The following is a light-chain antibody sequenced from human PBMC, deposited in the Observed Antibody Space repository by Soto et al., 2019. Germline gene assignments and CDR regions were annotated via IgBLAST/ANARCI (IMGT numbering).Light chain of an antibody. CDR1: QSISTY. CDR2: RAS. CDR3: QQYNEYPYT. V-gene: IGKV1-5*03. Sequence: DIQMTQSPSTLSASVGDRVSITCRASQSISTYLAWYQQKPGRAPQALIYRASSLESGVPSRFSGSGSGTGITLTISSLLPDAFATYYCQQYNEYPYTFGQGTKLEIK. J-gene: IGKJ2*01.